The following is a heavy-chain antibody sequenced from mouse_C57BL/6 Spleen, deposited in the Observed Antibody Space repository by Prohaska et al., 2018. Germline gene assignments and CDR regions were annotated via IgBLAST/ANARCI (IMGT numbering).Heavy chain of an antibody. CDR2: INPNKGGT. J-gene: IGHJ1*03. D-gene: IGHD1-1*01. CDR3: ARGAYYYGSSLYWYFDV. V-gene: IGHV1-26*01. Sequence: QSHGKSLEWIGDINPNKGGTSYNQKVKGKATLTVDKTSSTAYMELRSLTTEDSAVYYCARGAYYYGSSLYWYFDVWGTGTTVTVSS.